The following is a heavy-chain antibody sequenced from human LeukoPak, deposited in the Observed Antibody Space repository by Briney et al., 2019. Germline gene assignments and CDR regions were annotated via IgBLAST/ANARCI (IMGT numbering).Heavy chain of an antibody. CDR2: ISWNSGSI. CDR1: GFTFDDYA. D-gene: IGHD3-22*01. V-gene: IGHV3-9*01. Sequence: GGSLRLSCAASGFTFDDYAMHWVRQAPGKGPEWVSGISWNSGSIGYADSVKGRFTISRDNAKNSLYLQMNSLRAEDTALYYCAKGTYYYDSSGYYRTNWFDPWGQGTLVTVSS. J-gene: IGHJ5*02. CDR3: AKGTYYYDSSGYYRTNWFDP.